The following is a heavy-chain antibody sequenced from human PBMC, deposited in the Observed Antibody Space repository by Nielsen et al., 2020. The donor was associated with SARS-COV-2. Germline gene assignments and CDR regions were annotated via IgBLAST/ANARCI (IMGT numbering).Heavy chain of an antibody. V-gene: IGHV3-23*01. CDR2: ISGSGSTT. CDR3: AKEKLLWFGELLRGAFDS. J-gene: IGHJ4*02. CDR1: GFIFSNYA. Sequence: GESLKISCVASGFIFSNYAMNWVRQAPGKGLEWVSSISGSGSTTTYVDSVKGRFTISRDNSKNTLYLQMDSLRGEDTAVYYCAKEKLLWFGELLRGAFDSWGQGTVVTVSS. D-gene: IGHD3-10*01.